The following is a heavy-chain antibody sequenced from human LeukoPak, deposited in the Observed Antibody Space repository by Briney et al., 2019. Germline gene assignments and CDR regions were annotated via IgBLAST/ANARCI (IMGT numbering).Heavy chain of an antibody. D-gene: IGHD5-18*01. CDR1: GGSISSSSYY. Sequence: SETLSLTYAVSGGSISSSSYYWGWIRLPPGKGLEWIGSIYDSGSTYYNPSLKSRVTLSVDTSKNQFSLKLSSVTAADTAVYYCAIPLDTAMVPFDYWGQGTLVTVSS. J-gene: IGHJ4*02. CDR2: IYDSGST. CDR3: AIPLDTAMVPFDY. V-gene: IGHV4-39*01.